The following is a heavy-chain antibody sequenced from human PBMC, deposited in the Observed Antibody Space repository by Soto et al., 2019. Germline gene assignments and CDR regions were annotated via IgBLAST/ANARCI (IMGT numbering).Heavy chain of an antibody. D-gene: IGHD6-13*01. CDR1: GGSISSGGYS. V-gene: IGHV4-30-2*01. CDR3: ARRVAAAGTGYFDY. J-gene: IGHJ4*02. Sequence: SETLSLTCSVSGGSISSGGYSWIWIRHPPGKGLEWIGYIYHSGSTYYNPSLKSRVTISVDRSKNQSSLKLSSVTAADTAVYYCARRVAAAGTGYFDYWGQGTLVTVSS. CDR2: IYHSGST.